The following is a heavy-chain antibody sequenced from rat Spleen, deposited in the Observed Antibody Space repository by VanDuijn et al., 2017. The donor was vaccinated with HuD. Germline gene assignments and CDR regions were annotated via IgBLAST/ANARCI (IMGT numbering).Heavy chain of an antibody. Sequence: EVQLVESGGGLVQPGRSLKLSCATSGFTFSNYGMAWVRQAPTKGLEWVATISYDAFITYYRDSVKGRFSISRDNAKSTLYLQMDSLRSEDTATYYCSKWGDSGYFDYWGQGVMVTVSS. CDR1: GFTFSNYG. CDR2: ISYDAFIT. D-gene: IGHD4-3*01. V-gene: IGHV5-29*01. J-gene: IGHJ2*01. CDR3: SKWGDSGYFDY.